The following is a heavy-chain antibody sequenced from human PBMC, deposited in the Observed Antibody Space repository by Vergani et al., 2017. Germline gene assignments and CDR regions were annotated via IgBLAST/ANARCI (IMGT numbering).Heavy chain of an antibody. CDR2: IYYSGST. CDR3: ARDRGSGSYVAGGAGVYYYYYMDV. V-gene: IGHV4-59*01. J-gene: IGHJ6*03. CDR1: GGSISSYY. D-gene: IGHD3-10*01. Sequence: QVQLQESGPGLVKPSETLSLTCTVSGGSISSYYWSWIRQPPGKGLEWIGYIYYSGSTNYNPSLKSRVTISVDTSKNQFSLTLSSVTAADTAVYYWARDRGSGSYVAGGAGVYYYYYMDVWGKGTTVTVSS.